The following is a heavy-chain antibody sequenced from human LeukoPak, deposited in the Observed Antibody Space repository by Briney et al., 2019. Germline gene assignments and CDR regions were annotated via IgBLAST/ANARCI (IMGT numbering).Heavy chain of an antibody. Sequence: SETLSLTCTVSGGSISSYYWSWIRQPPGKGLEWIGYIYYSGSTNYNPSLKSRVTISVDTSKNRFSLKLSSVTAADTAVYYCAMYYYGSGANADYFDYWGQGTLVTVSS. CDR3: AMYYYGSGANADYFDY. V-gene: IGHV4-59*08. J-gene: IGHJ4*02. CDR2: IYYSGST. CDR1: GGSISSYY. D-gene: IGHD3-10*01.